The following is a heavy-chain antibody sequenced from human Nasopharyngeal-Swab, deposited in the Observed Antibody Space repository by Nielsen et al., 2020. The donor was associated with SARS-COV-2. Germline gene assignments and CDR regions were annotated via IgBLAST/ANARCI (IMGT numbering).Heavy chain of an antibody. D-gene: IGHD3-10*01. Sequence: ASVKVSCKASGYTFTSYAMHWVRQAPGQRLEWMGWINAGNGNTKYSQKFQGRVTITRDTSASTAYMELSSLRSEDTAVYYCARGVGAYGSGPLFDYWGQGTLVTVSS. J-gene: IGHJ4*02. CDR2: INAGNGNT. V-gene: IGHV1-3*01. CDR1: GYTFTSYA. CDR3: ARGVGAYGSGPLFDY.